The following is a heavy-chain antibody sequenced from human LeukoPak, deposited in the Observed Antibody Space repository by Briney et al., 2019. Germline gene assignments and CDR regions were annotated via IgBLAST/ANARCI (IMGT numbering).Heavy chain of an antibody. CDR1: GFSLSTSGVG. Sequence: SGPTLVEPTQTLTLTCSFSGFSLSTSGVGVGWIRQPPGKALEWLALIYWDDDKRYSPSLKSRLTITKDTSKNQVVLTMTNMNPVDTATYYCAHRPGYSSGWSVFDYWGQGTLVTVSS. V-gene: IGHV2-5*02. D-gene: IGHD6-19*01. J-gene: IGHJ4*02. CDR2: IYWDDDK. CDR3: AHRPGYSSGWSVFDY.